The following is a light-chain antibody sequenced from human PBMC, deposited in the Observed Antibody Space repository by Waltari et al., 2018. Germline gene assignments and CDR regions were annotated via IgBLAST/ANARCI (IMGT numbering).Light chain of an antibody. J-gene: IGKJ1*01. V-gene: IGKV1-5*03. CDR3: LQYNSYRT. CDR2: KAS. Sequence: DIQMTQSPSTLSASVGDRVTITCRASQSISSWLAWYQQKPGKAPKLLIYKASSLESGVPSRFSSSRSGTEFTLTISSLQPDDFATYYCLQYNSYRTFGQGTKVEIK. CDR1: QSISSW.